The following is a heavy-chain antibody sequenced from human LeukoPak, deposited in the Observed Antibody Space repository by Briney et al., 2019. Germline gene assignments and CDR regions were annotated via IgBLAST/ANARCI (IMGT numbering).Heavy chain of an antibody. Sequence: SETLSLTCTVSGGSISSYYWSWIRQPPRKGLEWIGYIHYTGSTNYSPSLKSRVTISVDTSKNQFSLKLSSVTAADTAVYYCASVSYGGNSGNWFDPWGQGTLVTVSS. CDR3: ASVSYGGNSGNWFDP. CDR1: GGSISSYY. D-gene: IGHD4-23*01. V-gene: IGHV4-59*01. J-gene: IGHJ5*02. CDR2: IHYTGST.